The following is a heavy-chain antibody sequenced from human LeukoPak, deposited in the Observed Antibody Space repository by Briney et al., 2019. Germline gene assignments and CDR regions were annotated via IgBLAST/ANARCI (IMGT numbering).Heavy chain of an antibody. Sequence: GRSLRLSCVASGFTFSSYAMHWARQAPGKGLEWVAVIAYDGSKKYYADSVKGRFTISRDNSKNTLYLQMNSLRAEDTAVYYCARGRGQWLAKGFDYWGQGTLVTVSS. CDR2: IAYDGSKK. CDR3: ARGRGQWLAKGFDY. V-gene: IGHV3-30*04. J-gene: IGHJ4*02. D-gene: IGHD6-19*01. CDR1: GFTFSSYA.